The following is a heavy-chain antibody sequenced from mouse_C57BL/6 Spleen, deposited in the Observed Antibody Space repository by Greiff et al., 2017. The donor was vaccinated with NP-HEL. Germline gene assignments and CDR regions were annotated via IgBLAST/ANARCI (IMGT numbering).Heavy chain of an antibody. D-gene: IGHD1-1*01. CDR2: INPNYGTT. CDR3: AQGYGSSYDAMDY. V-gene: IGHV1-39*01. CDR1: GYSFTDYN. J-gene: IGHJ4*01. Sequence: VHVKQSGPELVKPGASVKISCKASGYSFTDYNMNWVKQSNGKSLEWIGVINPNYGTTSYNQKFKGKATLTVDQSSSTAYMQLNSLTSEDSAVYYCAQGYGSSYDAMDYWGQGTSVTVSS.